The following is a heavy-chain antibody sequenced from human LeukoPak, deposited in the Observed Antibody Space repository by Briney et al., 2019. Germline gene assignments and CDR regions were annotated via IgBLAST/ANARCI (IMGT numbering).Heavy chain of an antibody. D-gene: IGHD3-3*01. V-gene: IGHV3-48*01. CDR1: GFTFTIFG. J-gene: IGHJ3*02. Sequence: PGGSLRLSCAASGFTFTIFGLNWVRQAPWKGPEWVSYIDVRSGITYYADSVQGRFTLSRDNARESVFLQMDSLRVDDTAVYYCARTYDFGRGPPGDAFDNWGPGTWVIVSS. CDR2: IDVRSGIT. CDR3: ARTYDFGRGPPGDAFDN.